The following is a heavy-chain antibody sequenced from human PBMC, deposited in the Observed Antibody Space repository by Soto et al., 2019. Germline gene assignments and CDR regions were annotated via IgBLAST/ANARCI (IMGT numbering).Heavy chain of an antibody. V-gene: IGHV3-23*01. D-gene: IGHD4-4*01. CDR1: GFTFSSYY. J-gene: IGHJ4*02. Sequence: EVQLLESGGGSVQPGESLMLSCAASGFTFSSYYLSWLRQAPGKGLEWVSGISGSGQTTHYKDSVKGRFTISRDNFRNTLYLQVNSLRAEDTAIYFGAKSRGDSWTTYFFDYWGQGALVTVSS. CDR2: ISGSGQTT. CDR3: AKSRGDSWTTYFFDY.